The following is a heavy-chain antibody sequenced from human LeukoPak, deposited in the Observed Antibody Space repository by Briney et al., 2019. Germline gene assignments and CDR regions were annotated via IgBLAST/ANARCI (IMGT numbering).Heavy chain of an antibody. J-gene: IGHJ4*02. Sequence: GGSLRLSCVASGFTFSSYWMSWVRQAPGKGLEWVANIKQDGSEKYYVDSVKGRFTISRDNAKNSLYLQMNSLRAEDTAVYYCARGQGIAMHTWGRGTLVTVSS. CDR2: IKQDGSEK. CDR1: GFTFSSYW. CDR3: ARGQGIAMHT. V-gene: IGHV3-7*01. D-gene: IGHD6-13*01.